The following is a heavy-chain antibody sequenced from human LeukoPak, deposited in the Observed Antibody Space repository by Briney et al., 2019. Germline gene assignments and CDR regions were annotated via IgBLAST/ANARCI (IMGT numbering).Heavy chain of an antibody. V-gene: IGHV3-7*01. D-gene: IGHD1-26*01. Sequence: PGGSPRLSCAASGFTFSSYAMSWVRQAPGEGLEWVATINEDGSHKIYVDSVKGRFTISRDNAKNSLYLQMNGLRAEDTAVYYCATRIVASGTKYFQHWGQGTLVPVSS. CDR3: ATRIVASGTKYFQH. CDR1: GFTFSSYA. CDR2: INEDGSHK. J-gene: IGHJ1*01.